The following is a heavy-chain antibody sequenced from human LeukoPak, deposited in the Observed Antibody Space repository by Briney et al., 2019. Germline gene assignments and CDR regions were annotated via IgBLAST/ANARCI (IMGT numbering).Heavy chain of an antibody. D-gene: IGHD3-22*01. Sequence: ASVKVSCKASGYTFTGYYMHWVRQAPGQGLESMGRINPNSGGTNYAQKSQGRVTMTRDTSISTAYMELSRLRSDDTAVYYCARVKGYYYHSSGYYYWGQGTLVTVSS. CDR2: INPNSGGT. J-gene: IGHJ4*02. V-gene: IGHV1-2*06. CDR3: ARVKGYYYHSSGYYY. CDR1: GYTFTGYY.